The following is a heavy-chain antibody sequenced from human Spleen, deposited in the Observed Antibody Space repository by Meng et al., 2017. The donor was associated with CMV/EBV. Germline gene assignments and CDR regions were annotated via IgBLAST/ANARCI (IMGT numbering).Heavy chain of an antibody. Sequence: SETLSLTCTVSGGSISSSSYYWGWIRQPPGKGLEWIGSIYYSGSTYYNPSLKSRVTISVDTSKTQFSLKLSSVTAADTAVYYCAREVRPYCSSTSCRYWYFDLWGRGTLVTVSS. J-gene: IGHJ2*01. CDR2: IYYSGST. V-gene: IGHV4-39*07. D-gene: IGHD2-2*01. CDR1: GGSISSSSYY. CDR3: AREVRPYCSSTSCRYWYFDL.